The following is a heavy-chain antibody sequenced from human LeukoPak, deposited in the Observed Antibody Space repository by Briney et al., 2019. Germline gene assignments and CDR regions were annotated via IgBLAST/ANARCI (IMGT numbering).Heavy chain of an antibody. CDR1: GYTFTSYD. J-gene: IGHJ6*02. D-gene: IGHD4-23*01. Sequence: GASVKVSCKASGYTFTSYDINWVRQATGQGLEWMGWMNPNSGNTGYAQKFQGRVTMTRNTSISTAYMELSSLRSEDAAVYYCARLAVVTPLSYYYYYGMDVWGQGTTVTVSS. V-gene: IGHV1-8*01. CDR3: ARLAVVTPLSYYYYYGMDV. CDR2: MNPNSGNT.